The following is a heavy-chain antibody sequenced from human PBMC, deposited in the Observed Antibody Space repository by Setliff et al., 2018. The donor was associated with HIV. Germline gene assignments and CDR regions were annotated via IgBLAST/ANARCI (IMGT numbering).Heavy chain of an antibody. CDR1: GYTLTDLS. CDR2: IIPMYGTT. J-gene: IGHJ2*01. Sequence: SVKVSCKVSGYTLTDLSVHWVRQAPGQGLEWMGGIIPMYGTTKYAKKFQGRVTLTADESTSTAYMELSGLKSEDTALYYCASAPPDIVATSDYWYSDVWGRGTLVTVSS. D-gene: IGHD5-12*01. CDR3: ASAPPDIVATSDYWYSDV. V-gene: IGHV1-69*13.